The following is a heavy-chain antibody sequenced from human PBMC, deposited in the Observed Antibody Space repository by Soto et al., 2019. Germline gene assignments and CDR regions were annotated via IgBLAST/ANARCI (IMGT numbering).Heavy chain of an antibody. CDR3: AREPRYCSGGSCSIMVDAFDI. CDR2: IYKDFT. Sequence: EVQLVESGGGLVQPGGTLRLSCVASGFTVTDIYMNWVRQAPGKGLEWVSVIYKDFTDYADFVRGRFSVSTDTSKNARYLQLDNLRAEDTAVYYCAREPRYCSGGSCSIMVDAFDIWGQGAMVTVSS. CDR1: GFTVTDIY. J-gene: IGHJ3*02. V-gene: IGHV3-66*01. D-gene: IGHD2-15*01.